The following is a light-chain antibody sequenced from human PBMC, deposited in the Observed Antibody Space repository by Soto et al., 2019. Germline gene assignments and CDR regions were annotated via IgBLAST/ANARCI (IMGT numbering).Light chain of an antibody. J-gene: IGKJ3*01. V-gene: IGKV3-20*01. CDR3: QHYGGSSPRFT. Sequence: EIVLTQSPGTLSLSPGERATLACRASQSVSNTCLAWYQQKPGQAPKLLIYGASTRATGIPDRFSGSGSGTDFTPTISRLQPEDFVMYYCQHYGGSSPRFTFGHGTKVEIK. CDR1: QSVSNTC. CDR2: GAS.